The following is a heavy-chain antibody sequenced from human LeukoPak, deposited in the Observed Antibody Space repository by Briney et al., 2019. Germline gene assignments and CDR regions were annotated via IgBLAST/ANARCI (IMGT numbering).Heavy chain of an antibody. V-gene: IGHV1-2*02. CDR1: GYTFTGCY. CDR2: INPNSTGT. J-gene: IGHJ4*02. Sequence: ASVKVSCKASGYTFTGCYMHWVRQAPGQGLEWMGWINPNSTGTKYEQKFQGRVTMTWDTSISTAYMELSRLTSDDTAVYYCARLPADSGGYYLGFDFWGQGTLVTVSS. D-gene: IGHD3-22*01. CDR3: ARLPADSGGYYLGFDF.